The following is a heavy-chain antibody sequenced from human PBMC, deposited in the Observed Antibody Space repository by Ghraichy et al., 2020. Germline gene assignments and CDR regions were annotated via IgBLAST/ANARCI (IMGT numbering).Heavy chain of an antibody. V-gene: IGHV3-23*01. J-gene: IGHJ5*02. Sequence: GSLRLSCAASGFSFSTYAMSWIRQAPGKGPEWVAAISGSGTNTYYPDSLWGRFTISRDNSKNTVYLQMSSLRAEDTAAYYCARHHEGSGSFDPWGQGTLVTVSS. CDR3: ARHHEGSGSFDP. D-gene: IGHD2-15*01. CDR1: GFSFSTYA. CDR2: ISGSGTNT.